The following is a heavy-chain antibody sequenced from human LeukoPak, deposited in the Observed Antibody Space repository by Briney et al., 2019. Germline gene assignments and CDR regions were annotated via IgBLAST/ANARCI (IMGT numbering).Heavy chain of an antibody. CDR3: ARVGYSSGWTHRIYYYYIDV. CDR2: IYYSGST. Sequence: SETLSLTCTVSGGSISSYYWSWIRQPPGKGLEWIGYIYYSGSTYYNPSLRSRVTISVDTSKNQFSLKLSSVTAADTAVYYCARVGYSSGWTHRIYYYYIDVWGKGTTVTISS. CDR1: GGSISSYY. D-gene: IGHD6-19*01. J-gene: IGHJ6*03. V-gene: IGHV4-59*01.